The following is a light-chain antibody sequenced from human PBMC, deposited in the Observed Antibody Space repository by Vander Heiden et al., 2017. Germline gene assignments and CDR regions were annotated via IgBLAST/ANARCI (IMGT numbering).Light chain of an antibody. J-gene: IGKJ4*01. CDR3: QQNSNRVN. Sequence: EIAFTQSPATLSLSPGERATRPCRASQSVRSYLAWYQQNPGQAPRLLIYYASNRATGIPARLRGSGSGTDFTLTISSRATDDFALYYGQQNSNRVNLVGGTKVKIK. CDR2: YAS. V-gene: IGKV3-11*01. CDR1: QSVRSY.